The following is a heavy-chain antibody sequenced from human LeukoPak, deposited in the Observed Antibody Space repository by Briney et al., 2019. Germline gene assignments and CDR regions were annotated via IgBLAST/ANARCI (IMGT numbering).Heavy chain of an antibody. CDR1: GFSFTSYA. CDR3: ARFWGSYPPDY. D-gene: IGHD3-16*01. Sequence: GGSLRLSCAASGFSFTSYAMTWVRQAPGKGLEWVSAASEDGGTTYYADSVKGRFAISRDNTKNTLYLQMNSLRAEDTAVYYCARFWGSYPPDYWSQGTLVTVSS. CDR2: ASEDGGTT. V-gene: IGHV3-23*01. J-gene: IGHJ4*02.